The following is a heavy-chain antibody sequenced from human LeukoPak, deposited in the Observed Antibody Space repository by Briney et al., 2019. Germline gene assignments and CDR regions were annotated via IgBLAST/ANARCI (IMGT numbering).Heavy chain of an antibody. J-gene: IGHJ4*02. Sequence: GGSLRLSCAASGFTFDDYAMHWVRQAPGKGLEWVSLISWDGGSTYYADSVKGRFTISRDNSKNSLYLQMNSLRAEDTALYYCAKGVYDSSGYPSDYWGQGTLVTVSS. CDR2: ISWDGGST. D-gene: IGHD3-22*01. CDR3: AKGVYDSSGYPSDY. V-gene: IGHV3-43D*03. CDR1: GFTFDDYA.